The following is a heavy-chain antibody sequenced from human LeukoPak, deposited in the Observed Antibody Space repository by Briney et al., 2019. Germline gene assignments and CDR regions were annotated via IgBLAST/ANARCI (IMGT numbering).Heavy chain of an antibody. J-gene: IGHJ4*02. CDR2: IRYDGSNK. Sequence: GGSLRLSCAASGFTFSSYGMHWVRQAPGKGLEWVAFIRYDGSNKYYADSVKGRFTISRDNSKNTLYLQMNSLRAEDTAVYYCAKDREYQLLSGYFDYWGQGTLVTVSS. V-gene: IGHV3-30*02. D-gene: IGHD2-2*01. CDR3: AKDREYQLLSGYFDY. CDR1: GFTFSSYG.